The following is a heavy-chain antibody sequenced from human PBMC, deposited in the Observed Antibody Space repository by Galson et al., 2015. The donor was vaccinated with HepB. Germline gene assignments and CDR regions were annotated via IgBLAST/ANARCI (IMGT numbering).Heavy chain of an antibody. J-gene: IGHJ6*02. CDR3: VRDSRGYYYVDYYYGMDV. V-gene: IGHV3-11*01. Sequence: SLRLSCAGAGFTFSDYYMSWIRQAPGEGLEWVSYISTDGSSMYYADSVKGRFAISRDNAKNSLYLQMNSLRVEDTAVYYCVRDSRGYYYVDYYYGMDVWGQGTTVTVSS. CDR1: GFTFSDYY. D-gene: IGHD3-22*01. CDR2: ISTDGSSM.